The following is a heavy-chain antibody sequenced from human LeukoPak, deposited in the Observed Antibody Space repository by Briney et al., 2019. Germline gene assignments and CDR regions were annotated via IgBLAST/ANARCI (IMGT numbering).Heavy chain of an antibody. V-gene: IGHV3-13*01. J-gene: IGHJ4*02. CDR3: TRPYTMGLAEDY. CDR2: IGTAGDT. Sequence: GGSLRLSCAASGFTFSSYDMHWVRQAKGKGLEWVSAIGTAGDTYYPGSVKGRFTISRENAKNSLYLQMNSLRAGDTAVYYCTRPYTMGLAEDYWGQGTLVTVSS. CDR1: GFTFSSYD. D-gene: IGHD6-19*01.